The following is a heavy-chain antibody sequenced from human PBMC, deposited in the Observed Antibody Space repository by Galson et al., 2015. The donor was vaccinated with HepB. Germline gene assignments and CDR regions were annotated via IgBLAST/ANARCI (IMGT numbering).Heavy chain of an antibody. J-gene: IGHJ5*02. CDR2: INPNSGGT. Sequence: SVKVSCKASGYTFTGYYMHWVRQAPGQGLEWMGRINPNSGGTNYAQKFQGRVTMTRDTSISTAYVELSRLRSDDTAVYYCAKGYSTSWYDNWFDPWGQGTLVTVSS. CDR3: AKGYSTSWYDNWFDP. V-gene: IGHV1-2*06. D-gene: IGHD6-13*01. CDR1: GYTFTGYY.